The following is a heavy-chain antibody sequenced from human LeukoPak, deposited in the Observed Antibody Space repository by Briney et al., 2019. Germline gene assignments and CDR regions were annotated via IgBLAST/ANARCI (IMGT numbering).Heavy chain of an antibody. D-gene: IGHD6-19*01. Sequence: SETLSLTCTVSGGSISSYYWSWIREPPGRGLECIGYIYYIGSANYNPSLKSRVTISVDTSKNQFSLKRSSVTAADTAVYYCARLGRQYSSGWYEMDYWGQGTLVTVSS. V-gene: IGHV4-59*08. J-gene: IGHJ4*02. CDR2: IYYIGSA. CDR1: GGSISSYY. CDR3: ARLGRQYSSGWYEMDY.